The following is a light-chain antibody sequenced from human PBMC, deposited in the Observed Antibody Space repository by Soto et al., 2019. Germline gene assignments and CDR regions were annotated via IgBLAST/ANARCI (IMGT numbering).Light chain of an antibody. V-gene: IGKV3-15*01. CDR3: QQYNNWPGTWT. Sequence: EIVLTQSPATLSLSPGERATLSCRASQSVSSYLAWYQQKPGQAPRLLIYGASTRATGIPARFSGSGSGTEFTLTISSLQSEDFAVYYCQQYNNWPGTWTFGQGTKVDIK. CDR1: QSVSSY. J-gene: IGKJ1*01. CDR2: GAS.